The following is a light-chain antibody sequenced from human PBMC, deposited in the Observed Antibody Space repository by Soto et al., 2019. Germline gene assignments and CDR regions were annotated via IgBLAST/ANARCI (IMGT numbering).Light chain of an antibody. CDR1: QGINGY. Sequence: DIQMTQSPSSLSASVGDRVIITCRASQGINGYLNWFQHKPGKGPELLTYDASNLQTGVPSRFSGSESGTDYTFTISSLQPEDFAAYYCQQYATLPYTFGQGTKVDIK. V-gene: IGKV1-33*01. CDR2: DAS. CDR3: QQYATLPYT. J-gene: IGKJ2*01.